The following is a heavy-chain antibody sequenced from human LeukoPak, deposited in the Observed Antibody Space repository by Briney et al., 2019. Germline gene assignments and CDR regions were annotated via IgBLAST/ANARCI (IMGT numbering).Heavy chain of an antibody. J-gene: IGHJ4*02. CDR1: GFTFSSYG. Sequence: GGALRLSCAASGFTFSSYGMSWVRQAPGKALEWVSGISSGGGSTHYADSVKGRFTISRDNSKNTLYLEMSSLRAEDTAVYYCEKSGYNYDSNAYPFIDYWGQGTLVTVSS. V-gene: IGHV3-23*01. CDR3: EKSGYNYDSNAYPFIDY. D-gene: IGHD3-22*01. CDR2: ISSGGGST.